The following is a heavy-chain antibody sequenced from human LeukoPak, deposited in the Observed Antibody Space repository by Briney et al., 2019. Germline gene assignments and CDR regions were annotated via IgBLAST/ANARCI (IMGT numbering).Heavy chain of an antibody. CDR1: GFNFDVSA. CDR2: ITWNGAST. CDR3: AKDSSDYYFDY. V-gene: IGHV3-43D*03. J-gene: IGHJ4*02. Sequence: GGSLRLSCAASGFNFDVSAMHWVRQVPGKGLEWVSLITWNGASTYYADSVEGRFTISRDNSKNTPYVQLDSLRPDDTAVYYCAKDSSDYYFDYWGQGTLVTVSS. D-gene: IGHD3-22*01.